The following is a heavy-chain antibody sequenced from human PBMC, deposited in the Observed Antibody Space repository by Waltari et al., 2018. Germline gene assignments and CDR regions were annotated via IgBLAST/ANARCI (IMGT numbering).Heavy chain of an antibody. CDR3: AKLWDYGTTWAGAFDC. Sequence: EVQLLESGGGFLLPGGSLRLSCAAPGFTFTSSALSWVRHARGKGVGWVSAINGRNGGTYYADSVKGRFTISSDNSRNTLYLQMNSLRAEDTAVYYCAKLWDYGTTWAGAFDCWGQGTLVTVSS. J-gene: IGHJ4*02. V-gene: IGHV3-23*01. CDR2: INGRNGGT. D-gene: IGHD3-10*01. CDR1: GFTFTSSA.